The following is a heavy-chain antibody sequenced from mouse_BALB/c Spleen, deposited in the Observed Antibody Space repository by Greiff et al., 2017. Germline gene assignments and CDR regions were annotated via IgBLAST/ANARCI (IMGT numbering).Heavy chain of an antibody. CDR2: IRLKSNNYAT. J-gene: IGHJ2*01. Sequence: EVKLEESGGGLVQPGGSMKLSCVASGFTFSNYWMNWVRQSPEKGLEWVAEIRLKSNNYATHYAESVKGRFTISRDDSKSSVYLQMNNLRAEDTGIYYCTRENRSYYFDYWGQGTTLTVSS. D-gene: IGHD2-14*01. V-gene: IGHV6-6*02. CDR1: GFTFSNYW. CDR3: TRENRSYYFDY.